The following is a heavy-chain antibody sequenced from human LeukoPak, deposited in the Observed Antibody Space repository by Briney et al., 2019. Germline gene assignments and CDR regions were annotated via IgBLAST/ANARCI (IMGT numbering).Heavy chain of an antibody. CDR1: GDSVSSKSAA. D-gene: IGHD6-13*01. J-gene: IGHJ4*02. Sequence: SQTLSLTCAISGDSVSSKSAAWNWIRQSPWRGLEWLGRTYYRSKWDNDYAESVKSRITINPDTSKNQFSLQVNSVTPEDTAVYYCARGEYSSSWVIDYSGQGTLVTVSS. V-gene: IGHV6-1*01. CDR2: TYYRSKWDN. CDR3: ARGEYSSSWVIDY.